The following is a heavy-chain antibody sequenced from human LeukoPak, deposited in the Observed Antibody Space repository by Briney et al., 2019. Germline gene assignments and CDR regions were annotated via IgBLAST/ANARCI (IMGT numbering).Heavy chain of an antibody. J-gene: IGHJ6*01. CDR3: AKDERAWAVGYHYSILI. Sequence: AGGSLTLTCAASGCTISSFDMTWIRQAPGKGLEWVSVISGSGDTTYYADSVKGRFTMSRDNSKNTLYLQMNSLRAEDTAVYYCAKDERAWAVGYHYSILICGPRSTVTVSS. CDR2: ISGSGDTT. V-gene: IGHV3-23*01. CDR1: GCTISSFD. D-gene: IGHD1-1*01.